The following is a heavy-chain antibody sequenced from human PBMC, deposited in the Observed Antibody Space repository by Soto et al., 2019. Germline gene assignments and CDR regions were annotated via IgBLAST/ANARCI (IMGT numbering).Heavy chain of an antibody. CDR2: IIPILGIA. D-gene: IGHD3-10*01. CDR1: GGTFSSYT. Sequence: SVKVSCKASGGTFSSYTISWVRQAPGQGLEWMGRIIPILGIANYAQKFQGRVTITADKSTSTAYMELSSLRSEDTAVYYCAVEITMVRGVINPLLNYWGQGTLVSVSS. CDR3: AVEITMVRGVINPLLNY. J-gene: IGHJ4*02. V-gene: IGHV1-69*02.